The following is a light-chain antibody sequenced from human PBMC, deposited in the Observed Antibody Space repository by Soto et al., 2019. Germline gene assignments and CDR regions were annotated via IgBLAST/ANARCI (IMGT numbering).Light chain of an antibody. V-gene: IGKV1-5*03. CDR3: QQYDSYTPLT. J-gene: IGKJ4*01. Sequence: PSTLSASVGYRVTITCRASQSISSWLAWYQQKPGKAPKLLIYKASSLESGVPSRFSGSGSGTEFILTISSLQPDDFATYYCQQYDSYTPLTFGGGTKVDIK. CDR2: KAS. CDR1: QSISSW.